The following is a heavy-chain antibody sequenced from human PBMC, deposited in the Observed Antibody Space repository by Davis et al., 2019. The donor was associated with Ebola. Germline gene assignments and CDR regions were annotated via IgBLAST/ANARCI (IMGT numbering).Heavy chain of an antibody. Sequence: GESLKISCAASGFTFSSYWMHWVRQAPGKGLVWVSRINSDGSSTSYADSVKGRFTISRDNAKNTLYLQMNSLRAEDTAVYYCARDMAEWELMWDYFDYWGQGTLVTVSS. V-gene: IGHV3-74*01. CDR3: ARDMAEWELMWDYFDY. J-gene: IGHJ4*02. CDR2: INSDGSST. D-gene: IGHD1-26*01. CDR1: GFTFSSYW.